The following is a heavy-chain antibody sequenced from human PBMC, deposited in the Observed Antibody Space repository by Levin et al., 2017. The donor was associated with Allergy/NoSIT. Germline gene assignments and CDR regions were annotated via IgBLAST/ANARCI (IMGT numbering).Heavy chain of an antibody. D-gene: IGHD6-13*01. J-gene: IGHJ1*01. Sequence: GESLKISCTGSGFTFGDYTVAWLRQAPGKGLEWLGAISGEAYGAAPEYAASVEGRFIISRDDSRNIAYLQMSNLKTEDTAVYYCSRWVGQQLLRNWGQGTLAIVSS. CDR2: ISGEAYGAAP. V-gene: IGHV3-49*03. CDR3: SRWVGQQLLRN. CDR1: GFTFGDYT.